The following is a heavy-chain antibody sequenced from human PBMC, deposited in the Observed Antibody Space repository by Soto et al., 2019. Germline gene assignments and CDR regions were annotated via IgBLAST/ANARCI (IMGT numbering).Heavy chain of an antibody. D-gene: IGHD3-22*01. CDR3: ARDLDLTGYDSSGFNPRVYYGMDV. CDR1: GGTFSSYA. CDR2: TIPIFGTA. J-gene: IGHJ6*02. Sequence: SVKVSCKASGGTFSSYAISWVRQAPGQGLEWMGGTIPIFGTANYAQKFQGGVTITADESTSTAYMELSSLRSEDTAVYYCARDLDLTGYDSSGFNPRVYYGMDVWGQGTTVTVSS. V-gene: IGHV1-69*13.